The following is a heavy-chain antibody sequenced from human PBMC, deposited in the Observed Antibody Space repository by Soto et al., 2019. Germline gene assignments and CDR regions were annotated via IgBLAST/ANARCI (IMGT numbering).Heavy chain of an antibody. CDR2: MSHSGGT. Sequence: QVQLQQWGAGLLKPSETLSLTCAVYGGSVSSGRYYWSWIRQPPGMGLEWIGEMSHSGGTHFNPSLKSRVTISGDTLKNQFSLKKSSVTAADAALYYCARVERGTATTVVDAFDIWGPGTIVTVSS. J-gene: IGHJ3*02. D-gene: IGHD1-1*01. V-gene: IGHV4-34*01. CDR3: ARVERGTATTVVDAFDI. CDR1: GGSVSSGRYY.